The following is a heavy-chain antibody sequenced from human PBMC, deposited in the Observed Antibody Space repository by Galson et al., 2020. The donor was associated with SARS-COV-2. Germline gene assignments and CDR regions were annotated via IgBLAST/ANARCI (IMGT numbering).Heavy chain of an antibody. CDR1: GGTSSGHS. CDR2: ITQSGSV. V-gene: IGHV4-34*01. CDR3: ARGLFQTTMVIVVFTSGSFYFDS. D-gene: IGHD3-22*01. J-gene: IGHJ4*02. Sequence: SETLSLTCAVYGGTSSGHSWSWIRQSPGKRLEWIGEITQSGSVNYNPSLKSRVTISADTSKNQFSLELRSVTAADTAVYYCARGLFQTTMVIVVFTSGSFYFDSWGQGTLVSVSS.